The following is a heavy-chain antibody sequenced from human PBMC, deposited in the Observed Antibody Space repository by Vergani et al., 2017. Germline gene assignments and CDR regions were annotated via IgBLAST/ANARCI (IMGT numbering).Heavy chain of an antibody. D-gene: IGHD3-22*01. CDR1: GFTVSSNY. Sequence: VQLVESGGGLIQPGGSLRLSCAASGFTVSSNYMSWVRQAPGKGMEWVSVIYSGGSTYYADSVKGRFTISRDNSKNTLYLQMNSLSAEDTAVYYCARDEYYDSSGYSSWGQGTLVTVSS. CDR3: ARDEYYDSSGYSS. CDR2: IYSGGST. V-gene: IGHV3-53*01. J-gene: IGHJ5*02.